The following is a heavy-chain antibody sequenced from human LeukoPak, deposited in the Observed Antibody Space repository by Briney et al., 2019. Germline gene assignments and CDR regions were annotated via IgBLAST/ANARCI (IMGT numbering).Heavy chain of an antibody. CDR1: GFSFSRYW. V-gene: IGHV3-74*01. J-gene: IGHJ4*02. CDR2: IDTEGSTT. D-gene: IGHD3-3*01. Sequence: PGGSLRLSCAASGFSFSRYWMHWVRQAPGKGLVWVSYIDTEGSTTSYADSVKGRFTISRDNAKNTLYLQMNSLRAEDTAVYYCARRILRYYDFSRAGGFDFWGQGTLVTVSS. CDR3: ARRILRYYDFSRAGGFDF.